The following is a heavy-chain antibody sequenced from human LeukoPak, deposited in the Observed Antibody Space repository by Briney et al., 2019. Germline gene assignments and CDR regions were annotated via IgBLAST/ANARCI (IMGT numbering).Heavy chain of an antibody. Sequence: GGSLRLSCAASEFNFKTYGMSWVRQAPGKGLEWVAVISYDGSHEYYADSVRGRFTISRDNSENTLYLQMNSLRPEDTAVYYCARQPRWELQGAPTFDIWGQGTMVTVSS. CDR3: ARQPRWELQGAPTFDI. CDR2: ISYDGSHE. V-gene: IGHV3-30*03. J-gene: IGHJ3*02. D-gene: IGHD1-26*01. CDR1: EFNFKTYG.